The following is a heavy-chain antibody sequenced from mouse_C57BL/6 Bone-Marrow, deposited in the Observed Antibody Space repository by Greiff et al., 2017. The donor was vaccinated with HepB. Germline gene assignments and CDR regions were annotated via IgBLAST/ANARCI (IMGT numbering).Heavy chain of an antibody. CDR3: ARKVAGDWYFDV. CDR1: GYTFTSYT. Sequence: VQLQQSGAELARPGASVKMSCKASGYTFTSYTMHWVKQRPGQGLEWIGYINPSSGYTKYNQKFKDKATLTADKSSSTAYMQLSSLTSEDSAVYYCARKVAGDWYFDVWGTGTTVTVSS. D-gene: IGHD1-1*02. CDR2: INPSSGYT. J-gene: IGHJ1*03. V-gene: IGHV1-4*01.